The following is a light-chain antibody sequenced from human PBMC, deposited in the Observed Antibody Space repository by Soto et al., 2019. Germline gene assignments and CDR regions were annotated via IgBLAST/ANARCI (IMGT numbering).Light chain of an antibody. Sequence: QSALTQPASVSGSPGQSITISCTGTSSDVGSYNLVSWYQQHPGKAPKLMLYEGSKRPSGVSNRLSGSKSGNTASLTISGLQAEDEADYYCCSYAGSSTFGVVFGGGTKLTVL. CDR3: CSYAGSSTFGVV. CDR1: SSDVGSYNL. CDR2: EGS. V-gene: IGLV2-23*03. J-gene: IGLJ2*01.